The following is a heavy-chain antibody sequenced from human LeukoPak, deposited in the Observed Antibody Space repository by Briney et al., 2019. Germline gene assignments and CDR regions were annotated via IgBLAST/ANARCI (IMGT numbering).Heavy chain of an antibody. V-gene: IGHV4-39*07. Sequence: SETLSLTCTVSGGSISSSSYYWGWIRQPPGKGLEWIGSIYYSGNTYYNPSLKSRVTISVDTSKNQFSLKLSSVTAADTAVYYCARGGSSGWYPTPFNWFDPWGQGTLVTVSS. CDR1: GGSISSSSYY. J-gene: IGHJ5*02. CDR2: IYYSGNT. D-gene: IGHD6-19*01. CDR3: ARGGSSGWYPTPFNWFDP.